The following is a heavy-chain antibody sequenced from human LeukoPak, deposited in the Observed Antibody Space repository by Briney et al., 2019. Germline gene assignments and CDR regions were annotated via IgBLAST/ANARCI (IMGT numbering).Heavy chain of an antibody. Sequence: PGGSLRLSCAASGFTFSNYAMSWVRQAPWKGLEWVSAITGSGNSTFYADSVKGRFSVSRDNSKNTLYLQMNSLRAGDTAVYYCAKRRSGWYLIDYWGQGTLVTVSS. CDR3: AKRRSGWYLIDY. V-gene: IGHV3-23*01. CDR1: GFTFSNYA. CDR2: ITGSGNST. D-gene: IGHD6-19*01. J-gene: IGHJ4*02.